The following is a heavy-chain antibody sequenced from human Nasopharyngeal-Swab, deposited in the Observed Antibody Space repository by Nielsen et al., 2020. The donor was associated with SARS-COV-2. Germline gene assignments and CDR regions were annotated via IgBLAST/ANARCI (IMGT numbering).Heavy chain of an antibody. CDR1: GFTFSSYS. V-gene: IGHV3-7*01. Sequence: GGSLRLSCAASGFTFSSYSMNWVRQAPGKGLEWVANIKQDGSEKYYVDSVKGRFTISRDNAKNSLYLQMNSLRAEETAVYYCARDPAAITIFGVVIIGGRSYYFDYWGQGTLVTVSS. J-gene: IGHJ4*02. CDR3: ARDPAAITIFGVVIIGGRSYYFDY. D-gene: IGHD3-3*01. CDR2: IKQDGSEK.